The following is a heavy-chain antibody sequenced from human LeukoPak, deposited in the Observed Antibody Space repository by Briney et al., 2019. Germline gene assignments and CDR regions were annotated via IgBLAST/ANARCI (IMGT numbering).Heavy chain of an antibody. J-gene: IGHJ3*02. Sequence: GGSLRLSCAASGFSFSNYWISWVRQAPGQGLEWVGGILPIFGTTNYAQKFQARVAITADESTSTAYMEMSSLRSEDTAVYYCGRVSCGGNCYSLIGTFDIWGQGTMVTVSS. V-gene: IGHV1-69*01. CDR1: GFSFSNYW. CDR3: GRVSCGGNCYSLIGTFDI. D-gene: IGHD2-15*01. CDR2: ILPIFGTT.